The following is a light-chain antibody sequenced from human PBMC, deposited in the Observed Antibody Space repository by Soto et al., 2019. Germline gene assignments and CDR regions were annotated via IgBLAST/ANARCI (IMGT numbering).Light chain of an antibody. CDR3: AAWDNSLNAVV. Sequence: QSVLTQPRSASVTPGQRVTISCSGCISNIGSNTVSWFQQLPGAAPKLLIHSYNQRPSGVPDRFSGSKSGTSASLAISGLQSEDEADYFCAAWDNSLNAVVFGGGTKLTVL. CDR2: SYN. CDR1: ISNIGSNT. V-gene: IGLV1-44*01. J-gene: IGLJ2*01.